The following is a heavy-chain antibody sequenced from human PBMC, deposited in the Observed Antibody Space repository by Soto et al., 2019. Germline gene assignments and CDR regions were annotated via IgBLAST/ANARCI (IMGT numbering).Heavy chain of an antibody. Sequence: GESLKISCKGSGYSFTSYWISWVRQMPGKGLEWMGRIDPSDSYTNYSPSFQGHVTISADKSIGTAYLQWSSLKASDTAMYYCARLYYYDSSGYYPYGMDVWGQGTTVTVSS. J-gene: IGHJ6*02. D-gene: IGHD3-22*01. V-gene: IGHV5-10-1*01. CDR3: ARLYYYDSSGYYPYGMDV. CDR2: IDPSDSYT. CDR1: GYSFTSYW.